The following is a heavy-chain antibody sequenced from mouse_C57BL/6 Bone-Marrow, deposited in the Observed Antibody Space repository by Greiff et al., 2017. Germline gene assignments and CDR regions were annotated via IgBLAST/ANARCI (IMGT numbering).Heavy chain of an antibody. J-gene: IGHJ3*01. CDR3: ASGT. CDR1: GYTFTSYG. D-gene: IGHD4-1*01. V-gene: IGHV1-81*01. CDR2: IYPRSGTT. Sequence: VKLLESGAELARPGASVKLSCKASGYTFTSYGISWVKQRTGQGLEWIGEIYPRSGTTYYNEKFKGKATLTADKSSSTAYMELRRLKSEDSAFYFCASGTWGQGTLVTVSA.